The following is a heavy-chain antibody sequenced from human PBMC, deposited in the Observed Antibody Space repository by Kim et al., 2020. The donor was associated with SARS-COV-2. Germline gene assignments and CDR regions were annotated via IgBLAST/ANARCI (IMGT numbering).Heavy chain of an antibody. CDR3: AKRVKDTYYYDSSGYYYATGPYYFDY. CDR2: ISGSGGST. D-gene: IGHD3-22*01. V-gene: IGHV3-23*01. J-gene: IGHJ4*02. Sequence: GGSLRLSCAASGFTFSSYAMSWVRQAPGKGLEWVSAISGSGGSTYYADSVKGRFTISRDNSKNTLYLQMNSLRAEDTAVYYCAKRVKDTYYYDSSGYYYATGPYYFDYWGQGTLVTVSS. CDR1: GFTFSSYA.